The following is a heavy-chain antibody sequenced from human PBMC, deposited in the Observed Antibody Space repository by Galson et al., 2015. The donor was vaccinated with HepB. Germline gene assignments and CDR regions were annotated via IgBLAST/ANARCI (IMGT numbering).Heavy chain of an antibody. D-gene: IGHD3-22*01. V-gene: IGHV3-33*01. J-gene: IGHJ4*02. Sequence: SLRLSCAASGFAFSDYGIHWVRQAPGKGLEWVAGIWSDGTNTFYGDSVKGRFTISRDNSKNTLFLQMNSLRAEDTAVYFCARDAVTYYYDDNGYYDCYFDYWGQGTLVSVSS. CDR2: IWSDGTNT. CDR1: GFAFSDYG. CDR3: ARDAVTYYYDDNGYYDCYFDY.